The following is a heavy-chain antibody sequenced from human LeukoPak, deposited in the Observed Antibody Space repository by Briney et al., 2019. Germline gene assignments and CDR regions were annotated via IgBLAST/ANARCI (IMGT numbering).Heavy chain of an antibody. D-gene: IGHD2-15*01. CDR3: ARINTDIFSSSDY. CDR2: IREDGGEK. J-gene: IGHJ4*02. V-gene: IGHV3-7*01. CDR1: GFTFSNSW. Sequence: GGSLRLSCAASGFTFSNSWMTWVRQAPGKGLEWVAYIREDGGEKYYVDSVKGRFTISRDNAKNSLYLQMNSLRAEDTAVYYCARINTDIFSSSDYWGQGTLVTVSS.